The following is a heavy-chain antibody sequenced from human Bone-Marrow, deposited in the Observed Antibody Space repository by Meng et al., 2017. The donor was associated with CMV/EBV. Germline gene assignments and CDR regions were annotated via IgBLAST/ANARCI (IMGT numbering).Heavy chain of an antibody. CDR1: GYTFTGYY. CDR2: INPNSGGT. Sequence: ASVKVSCKASGYTFTGYYMHWVRQAPGQGLEWMGWINPNSGGTNYAQKFQGRVTMTRDTSISTAYMELSRLRSDDTAVYYCARGFGSSLSYYYYGMDVWGQGTLVTVSS. J-gene: IGHJ6*02. D-gene: IGHD6-13*01. CDR3: ARGFGSSLSYYYYGMDV. V-gene: IGHV1-2*02.